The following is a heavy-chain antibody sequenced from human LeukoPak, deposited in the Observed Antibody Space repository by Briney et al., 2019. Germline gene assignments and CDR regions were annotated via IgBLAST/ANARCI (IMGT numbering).Heavy chain of an antibody. D-gene: IGHD4-23*01. CDR1: GGSISGSSYN. CDR2: IYYRGST. V-gene: IGHV4-39*07. J-gene: IGHJ4*02. CDR3: TRGWKDYGGNEYFDY. Sequence: SETLSLTCTVSGGSISGSSYNWGWIRQPQGKGPEWIGNIYYRGSTQYNLSVKSRVTISVDTSKNQFSLKLTSVTAADTAVYYCTRGWKDYGGNEYFDYWGQGTLVTVSS.